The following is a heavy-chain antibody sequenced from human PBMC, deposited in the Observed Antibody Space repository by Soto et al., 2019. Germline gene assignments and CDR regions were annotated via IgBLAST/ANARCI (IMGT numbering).Heavy chain of an antibody. V-gene: IGHV4-4*07. Sequence: SETLSLTCTVSGGSISSYYWSWIRQPAGKGLEWIGRIYTSGSTNYNPSLKSRVTMSVDTSKNQFSLKLSSVTAADTAVYYCARDLGKAELLLYYSGLDVWGQGPTGSGS. J-gene: IGHJ6*02. CDR1: GGSISSYY. D-gene: IGHD1-26*01. CDR2: IYTSGST. CDR3: ARDLGKAELLLYYSGLDV.